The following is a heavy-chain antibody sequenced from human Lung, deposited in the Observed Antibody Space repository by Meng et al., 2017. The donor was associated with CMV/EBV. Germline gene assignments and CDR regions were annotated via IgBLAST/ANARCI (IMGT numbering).Heavy chain of an antibody. V-gene: IGHV5-51*01. CDR2: IYPGDSDT. CDR3: ARGVYSSSSNWFDP. Sequence: GEXXKISCKGSGYSLTSYWIGWVRQMPGKGLEWMGIIYPGDSDTRYSPSFQGQVTISADKSISTAYLQWSSLKASDTAMYYCARGVYSSSSNWFDPWGQGTLVTVSS. CDR1: GYSLTSYW. J-gene: IGHJ5*02. D-gene: IGHD6-6*01.